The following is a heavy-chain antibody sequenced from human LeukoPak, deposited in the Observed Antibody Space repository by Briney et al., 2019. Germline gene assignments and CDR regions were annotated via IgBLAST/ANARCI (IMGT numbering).Heavy chain of an antibody. CDR3: ATEAGNWNYRTYYYYYGMDV. Sequence: GASVKVSCKVSGYTLTELSMHWVRQAPGKGLEWMGGFDPEDGETIYAQKFQGRVTMTEDTSTDTAYMELSSLRSEDTAVYYCATEAGNWNYRTYYYYYGMDVWGQGTTVTVSS. CDR2: FDPEDGET. V-gene: IGHV1-24*01. CDR1: GYTLTELS. D-gene: IGHD1-7*01. J-gene: IGHJ6*02.